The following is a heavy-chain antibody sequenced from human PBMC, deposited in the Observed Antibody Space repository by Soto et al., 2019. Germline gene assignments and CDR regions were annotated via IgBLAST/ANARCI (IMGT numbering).Heavy chain of an antibody. V-gene: IGHV4-30-4*01. J-gene: IGHJ3*02. Sequence: QVQLQESGPGLVKPSQTLSLTCTVSGCSISSGAYYWSWIRQPPGKGLEWIGYIYYSGSTYYNPSLKSRVTISVDTSKNQVSLKLSSVTAADTAVYYCARVSDYYDSSGAFDIWVHGTMVTVSS. D-gene: IGHD3-22*01. CDR3: ARVSDYYDSSGAFDI. CDR2: IYYSGST. CDR1: GCSISSGAYY.